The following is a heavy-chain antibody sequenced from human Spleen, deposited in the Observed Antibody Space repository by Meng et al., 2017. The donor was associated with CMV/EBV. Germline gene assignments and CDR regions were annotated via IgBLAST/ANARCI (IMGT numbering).Heavy chain of an antibody. CDR2: ISSSGSTI. Sequence: GESLKISCAASGLTFSDYYMSWIRQAPGKGLEWVSYISSSGSTIYYADSVKGRFTISRDNAKNSLYLQMNSLRAEDTAVYYCTRGANAFDIWGQGTMVAVSS. CDR3: TRGANAFDI. J-gene: IGHJ3*02. V-gene: IGHV3-11*04. CDR1: GLTFSDYY. D-gene: IGHD3-10*01.